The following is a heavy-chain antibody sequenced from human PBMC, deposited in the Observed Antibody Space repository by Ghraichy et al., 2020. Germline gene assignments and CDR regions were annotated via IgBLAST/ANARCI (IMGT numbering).Heavy chain of an antibody. CDR3: AHRRPLGDSWNWGRFDY. J-gene: IGHJ4*02. D-gene: IGHD7-27*01. CDR2: IYWDNDK. CDR1: GFSLSTSGVG. Sequence: SGPTLVKPTQTLTLTCTFSGFSLSTSGVGVGWIRQPPGEALEWLALIYWDNDKFYSPSLKSRLTITKDTSKNQVVLTMTNMDPVDTATYYCAHRRPLGDSWNWGRFDYWGQGTLVTVSS. V-gene: IGHV2-5*02.